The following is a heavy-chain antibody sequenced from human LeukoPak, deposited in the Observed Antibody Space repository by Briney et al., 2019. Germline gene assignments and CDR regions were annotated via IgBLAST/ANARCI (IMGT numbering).Heavy chain of an antibody. Sequence: GGSLRLSCAVSGFAFNSYGMHWVRQAPGKRLEWVTFIRRDGNNKNYADSVKGRFTISRDDSKNTLYLQMNSLRPEDTAVYYCAKVVSGYCATTSCPPDFWGQGTLVTVSS. J-gene: IGHJ4*02. V-gene: IGHV3-30*02. CDR1: GFAFNSYG. CDR3: AKVVSGYCATTSCPPDF. CDR2: IRRDGNNK. D-gene: IGHD2-2*01.